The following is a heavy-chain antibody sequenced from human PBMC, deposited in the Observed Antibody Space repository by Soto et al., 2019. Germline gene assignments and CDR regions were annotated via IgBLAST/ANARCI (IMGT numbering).Heavy chain of an antibody. Sequence: EVQLVESGGGLVQPGGSLRLSCAASGFTFSSYWMHWVRQAPGKGLVWVSRINSDGSSTSYADSVKGRFTISRDNAKNTLYLQMNSLRAEDTAVYYCASWCITIFCPPLDPWGQGTLVTVSS. CDR3: ASWCITIFCPPLDP. V-gene: IGHV3-74*01. CDR2: INSDGSST. D-gene: IGHD3-9*01. CDR1: GFTFSSYW. J-gene: IGHJ5*02.